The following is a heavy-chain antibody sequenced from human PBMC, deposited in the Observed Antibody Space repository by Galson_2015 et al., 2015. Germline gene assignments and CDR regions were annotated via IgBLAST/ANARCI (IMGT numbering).Heavy chain of an antibody. Sequence: LRLSCAASGFTFKNYDLHWVRQGTGKGLEWVSAIGTTGDTYYADSVKGRFTISRENAENSLHLQMNSLTAGDTAVYYCTRGVDVTLARDDAFDIWGQGTMVTVSP. CDR2: IGTTGDT. CDR1: GFTFKNYD. D-gene: IGHD3-10*01. CDR3: TRGVDVTLARDDAFDI. J-gene: IGHJ3*02. V-gene: IGHV3-13*01.